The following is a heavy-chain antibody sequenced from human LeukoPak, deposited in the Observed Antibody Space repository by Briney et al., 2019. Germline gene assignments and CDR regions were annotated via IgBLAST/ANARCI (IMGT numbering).Heavy chain of an antibody. V-gene: IGHV1-18*01. CDR1: GYTFTSYG. CDR2: ISAYNGNT. J-gene: IGHJ3*02. Sequence: ASVNVSCKASGYTFTSYGISWVRQAPGQGLEWMGWISAYNGNTNYVQKLQGRVTMTTDTSTSTAYMELRSLRSDDTGVYYCARAAVARSAFDIWGQGTMVTVSS. D-gene: IGHD6-19*01. CDR3: ARAAVARSAFDI.